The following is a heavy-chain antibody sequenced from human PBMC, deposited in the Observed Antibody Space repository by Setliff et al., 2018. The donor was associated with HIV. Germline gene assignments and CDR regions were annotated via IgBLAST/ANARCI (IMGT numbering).Heavy chain of an antibody. CDR2: IGSYSGYT. Sequence: ASVKVSCKASTYTLINYGVSWVRQAPGQGLEWMGWIGSYSGYTIYAQKFQDRLTMTTDTSTTTASMELGSLRSDDTAVYYCVRGHCNSDKCWYTWFDPWGQGTLVTVSS. CDR1: TYTLINYG. D-gene: IGHD2-2*01. V-gene: IGHV1-18*01. CDR3: VRGHCNSDKCWYTWFDP. J-gene: IGHJ5*02.